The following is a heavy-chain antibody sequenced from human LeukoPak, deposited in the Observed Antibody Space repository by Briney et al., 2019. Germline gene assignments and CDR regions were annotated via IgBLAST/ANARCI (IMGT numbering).Heavy chain of an antibody. V-gene: IGHV3-30*02. CDR1: GFTFSSYG. Sequence: GGSLRLSCAASGFTFSSYGMHWVRQAPGKGLEWVAFIRYDGSNKYYADSVKGRFTISRDNSKNTLYLQMNSLRAEDTAVYYCAKWGYCVGDCYWSETSWGQGTLVTVSS. CDR2: IRYDGSNK. J-gene: IGHJ5*02. CDR3: AKWGYCVGDCYWSETS. D-gene: IGHD2-21*01.